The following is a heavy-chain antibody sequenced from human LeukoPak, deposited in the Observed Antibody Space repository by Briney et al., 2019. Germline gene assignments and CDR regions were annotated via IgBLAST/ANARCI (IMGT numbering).Heavy chain of an antibody. J-gene: IGHJ4*02. Sequence: PGGSLRLSCAASGFTFSRYAMHRVRQAPGKGLEYVSAISGNGGRTYYANAMKGRFTISRDNSKNTLYLQMSSLRAEDTAVYYCVKGAGAARPLDYWGQGTLVTVSS. CDR2: ISGNGGRT. V-gene: IGHV3-64*01. D-gene: IGHD6-6*01. CDR1: GFTFSRYA. CDR3: VKGAGAARPLDY.